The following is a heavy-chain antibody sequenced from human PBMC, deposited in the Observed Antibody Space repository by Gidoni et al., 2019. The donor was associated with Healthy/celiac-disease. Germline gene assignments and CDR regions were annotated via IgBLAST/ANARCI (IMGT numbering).Heavy chain of an antibody. J-gene: IGHJ4*02. CDR1: GFTFSNAW. Sequence: EVQLVESGGGLVKPGGSLRLSCAASGFTFSNAWMSWVRQAPGKGLEWVGRIKSKTDGGTTDYAAPVKGRFTISRDDSKNTLYLQMNSLKTEDTAVFYCTTLLHCSGGSCYSDWGQGTLVNVSS. V-gene: IGHV3-15*01. CDR2: IKSKTDGGTT. D-gene: IGHD2-15*01. CDR3: TTLLHCSGGSCYSD.